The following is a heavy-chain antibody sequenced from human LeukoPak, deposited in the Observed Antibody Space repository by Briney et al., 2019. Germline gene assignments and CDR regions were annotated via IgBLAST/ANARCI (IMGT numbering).Heavy chain of an antibody. V-gene: IGHV1-2*02. Sequence: ASVKVSCKASGYTFTGYYMHWVRQAPGQGLEWMGWINPNSGGTNYAQKFQGRVTMTRDTSISTAYMELSRLRSDDTAVYYCARDWLSLGYYYYMDVWGKGTTVTVSS. CDR2: INPNSGGT. J-gene: IGHJ6*03. CDR1: GYTFTGYY. D-gene: IGHD3-10*01. CDR3: ARDWLSLGYYYYMDV.